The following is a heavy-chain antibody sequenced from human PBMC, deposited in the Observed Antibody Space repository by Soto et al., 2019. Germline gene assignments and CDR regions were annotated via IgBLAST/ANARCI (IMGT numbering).Heavy chain of an antibody. Sequence: ESLKISFQGSGYSFARFWIGWVRQMPRKDLEWMGIIYPGDSDTRYSPSFQGQVTTSADKSLRTAYLQWSSLKASDTALYYCARTRSFTLGFYYDGMDVWGQGITVPVSS. D-gene: IGHD6-6*01. J-gene: IGHJ6*01. CDR2: IYPGDSDT. V-gene: IGHV5-51*01. CDR3: ARTRSFTLGFYYDGMDV. CDR1: GYSFARFW.